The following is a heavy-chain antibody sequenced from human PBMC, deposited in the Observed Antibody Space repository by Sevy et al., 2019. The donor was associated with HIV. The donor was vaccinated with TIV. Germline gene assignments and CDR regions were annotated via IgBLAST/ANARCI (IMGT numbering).Heavy chain of an antibody. V-gene: IGHV4-39*01. CDR2: IHYSGST. CDR1: GGSISSSSYY. Sequence: SETLSLTCTVSGGSISSSSYYWGWIRQPPGKGLEWIGGIHYSGSTYYNPSLKSRVTISVDTSKNQFSLKLSSVTAADTAVYYCARQVYSSGWYFDYWGQGTLVTVSS. J-gene: IGHJ4*02. CDR3: ARQVYSSGWYFDY. D-gene: IGHD6-25*01.